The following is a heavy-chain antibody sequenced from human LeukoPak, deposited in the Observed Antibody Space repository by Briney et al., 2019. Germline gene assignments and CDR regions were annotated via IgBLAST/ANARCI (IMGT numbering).Heavy chain of an antibody. Sequence: SSETLSLTCAVYGGSFSGYYWSWIRQPPGKGLEWIGEINHSGSTNYNPSLKSRVTISVDTSKNQFSLKLSSVTAADTAVYYCARAPPGSSGYYYRFFDYWGQGTLVTVSS. J-gene: IGHJ4*02. CDR2: INHSGST. CDR3: ARAPPGSSGYYYRFFDY. D-gene: IGHD3-22*01. V-gene: IGHV4-34*01. CDR1: GGSFSGYY.